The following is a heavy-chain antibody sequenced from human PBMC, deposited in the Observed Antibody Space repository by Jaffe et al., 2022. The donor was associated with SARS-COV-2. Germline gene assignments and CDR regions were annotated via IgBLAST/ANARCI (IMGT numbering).Heavy chain of an antibody. V-gene: IGHV4-59*01. CDR2: IYYSGST. CDR1: GGSISSYY. Sequence: QVQLQESGPGLVKPSETLSLTCTVSGGSISSYYWSWIRQPPGKGLEWIGYIYYSGSTNYNPSLKSRVTISVDTSKNQFSLKLSSVTAADTAVYYCARDVWFGPGYYGMDVWGQGTTVTVSS. CDR3: ARDVWFGPGYYGMDV. D-gene: IGHD3-10*01. J-gene: IGHJ6*02.